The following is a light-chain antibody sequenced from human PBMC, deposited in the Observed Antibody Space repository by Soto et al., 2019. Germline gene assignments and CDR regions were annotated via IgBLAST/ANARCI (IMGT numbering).Light chain of an antibody. CDR3: QQYNTYWT. Sequence: DIQMTQSPSTLSASVGDRVTIICRASQTISTWLAWYQQKPGKAPKLLMYDASRLESGVPSRFSGSGSGTEFPLTISSLQPDDFATYYCQQYNTYWTFGQGTKVEIK. CDR2: DAS. V-gene: IGKV1-5*02. CDR1: QTISTW. J-gene: IGKJ1*01.